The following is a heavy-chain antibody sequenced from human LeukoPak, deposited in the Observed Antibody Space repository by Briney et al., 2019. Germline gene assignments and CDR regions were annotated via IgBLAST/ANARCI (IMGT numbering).Heavy chain of an antibody. D-gene: IGHD3-3*01. CDR1: GYSISSDYY. V-gene: IGHV4-38-2*01. CDR3: ASVVFWSDYYYLDQ. CDR2: IYHNGSP. Sequence: PSETLSLTCDVSGYSISSDYYWGWIRQTPGQGLECIGSIYHNGSPQYDPSLKSRVTILVDTSKNQFSLKLSSVTAADTAVYYCASVVFWSDYYYLDQWGQGTLVTVSS. J-gene: IGHJ4*02.